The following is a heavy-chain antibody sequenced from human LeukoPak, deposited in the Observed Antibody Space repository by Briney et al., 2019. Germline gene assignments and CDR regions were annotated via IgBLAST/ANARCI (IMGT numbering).Heavy chain of an antibody. CDR3: ARDRGLA. CDR1: GFTFSSYA. Sequence: RAGRSLRLSCAASGFTFSSYAMHWVRQAPGKGLEWVAVISYDGSNKYYADSVKGRFTISRDNSKNTLYLQMNSLRAEDTAVYYCARDRGLAWGQGTMVTVSS. V-gene: IGHV3-30*04. CDR2: ISYDGSNK. J-gene: IGHJ3*01. D-gene: IGHD3-10*01.